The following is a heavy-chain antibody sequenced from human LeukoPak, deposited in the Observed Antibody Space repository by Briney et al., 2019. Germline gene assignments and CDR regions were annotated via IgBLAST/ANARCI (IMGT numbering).Heavy chain of an antibody. CDR1: GYTFTAYY. V-gene: IGHV1-2*02. CDR2: TDTNSGGT. J-gene: IGHJ4*02. D-gene: IGHD2-2*01. CDR3: ARSDCSSTSCYSTDY. Sequence: GASVKVSCKASGYTFTAYYIHWVRQAPGQGLEWMGWTDTNSGGTKYAQKFQGRVTMTRDTPISTAYLELNGLRSDDTAVYYCARSDCSSTSCYSTDYWGQGTLVTVSS.